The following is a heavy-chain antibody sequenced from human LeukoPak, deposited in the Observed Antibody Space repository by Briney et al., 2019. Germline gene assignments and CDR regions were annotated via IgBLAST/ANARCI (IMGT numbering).Heavy chain of an antibody. V-gene: IGHV1-69*05. J-gene: IGHJ4*02. Sequence: SVKVSCKASGGTFSSYAISWVRQAPGQGLEWMGRIIPIFGTANYAQKFQGRVTIATDESTSTAYMELSSLRSEDTAVYYCASSGRSMTTVTYDDYWGQGTLVTVSS. CDR2: IIPIFGTA. CDR3: ASSGRSMTTVTYDDY. CDR1: GGTFSSYA. D-gene: IGHD4-17*01.